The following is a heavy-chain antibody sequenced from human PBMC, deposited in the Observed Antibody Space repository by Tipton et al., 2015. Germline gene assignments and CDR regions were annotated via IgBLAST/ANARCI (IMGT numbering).Heavy chain of an antibody. D-gene: IGHD5-18*01. CDR3: ARDPRDGYGHFDY. J-gene: IGHJ4*02. Sequence: TLSLTCSVSGDSISSSNWWSWVRQPPGKGLEWIGEIHHGGSTNYNPSLKSRVTMSVDTSKNQFSLKLTSVSAADAAVYYCARDPRDGYGHFDYWGQGTLVTVSS. CDR1: GDSISSSNW. CDR2: IHHGGST. V-gene: IGHV4-4*02.